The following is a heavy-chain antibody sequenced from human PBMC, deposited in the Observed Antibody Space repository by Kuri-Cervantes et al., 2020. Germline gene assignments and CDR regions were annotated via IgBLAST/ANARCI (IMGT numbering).Heavy chain of an antibody. CDR1: GFSLSNARMG. D-gene: IGHD1-26*01. V-gene: IGHV2-26*01. CDR3: SRCYRGSLQH. Sequence: SGPTPVKPTETLTLTCTVSGFSLSNARMGVSWIRQPPGKALEWLAHIFSNDEKSYSTSLKSRLTISKDTSKSQVVLTMTNMDPADTATYYCSRCYRGSLQHWGQGTLVTVSS. J-gene: IGHJ1*01. CDR2: IFSNDEK.